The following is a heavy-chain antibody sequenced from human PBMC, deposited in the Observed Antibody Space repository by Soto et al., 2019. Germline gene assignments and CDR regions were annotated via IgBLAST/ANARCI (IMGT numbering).Heavy chain of an antibody. V-gene: IGHV3-53*01. D-gene: IGHD2-2*01. Sequence: GGSLRLSCAASGFTVSSNYMSWVRQAPGKGLERVLFIYSGVTTYYAASLKGRFTISRDNSKNTLFLHMNSLRAEDTAVYYCTRDRRYCSSTSCYDYYYGMDVWGQGTTVTVSS. J-gene: IGHJ6*02. CDR1: GFTVSSNY. CDR3: TRDRRYCSSTSCYDYYYGMDV. CDR2: IYSGVTT.